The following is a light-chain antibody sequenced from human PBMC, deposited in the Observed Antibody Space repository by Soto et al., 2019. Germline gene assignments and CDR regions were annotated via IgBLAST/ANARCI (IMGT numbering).Light chain of an antibody. CDR1: QSILYSSNNKNY. Sequence: DIVMTQFPDSLAVSLGERATINCKSSQSILYSSNNKNYLAWYQQKLGQPPRLLISWTSTRESGVADRFSGSGSGTDFTLTISTLQAEDVAIYSCQQYYTTPTFGQGTKVEIK. V-gene: IGKV4-1*01. J-gene: IGKJ1*01. CDR2: WTS. CDR3: QQYYTTPT.